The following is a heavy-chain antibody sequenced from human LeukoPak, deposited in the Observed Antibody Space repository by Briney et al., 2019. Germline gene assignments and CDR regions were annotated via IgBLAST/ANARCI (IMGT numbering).Heavy chain of an antibody. CDR1: GGSISSYY. Sequence: SETLSLTCTVSGGSISSYYRSWIRQPPGKGLEWIGYIYYSGSTNYNPSLKSRVTISVDTSKNQFSLKLSSVTAADTAVYYCARGGYSYGCNYWGQGTLVTVSS. D-gene: IGHD5-18*01. J-gene: IGHJ4*02. CDR2: IYYSGST. V-gene: IGHV4-59*01. CDR3: ARGGYSYGCNY.